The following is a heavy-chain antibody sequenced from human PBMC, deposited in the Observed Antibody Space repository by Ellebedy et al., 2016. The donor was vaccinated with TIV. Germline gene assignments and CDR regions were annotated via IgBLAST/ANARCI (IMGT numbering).Heavy chain of an antibody. J-gene: IGHJ4*02. CDR2: ISSSSSYI. V-gene: IGHV3-21*01. CDR1: GFTFSNYS. Sequence: GESLKISCAASGFTFSNYSMNWVRQAPGKGLEWVSSISSSSSYIYYADSVKGRFTISRDNAKNSLYLQMNSLRAEDTTVYYCATLRPRNFDYWGQGTLVTVSS. CDR3: ATLRPRNFDY. D-gene: IGHD3-3*01.